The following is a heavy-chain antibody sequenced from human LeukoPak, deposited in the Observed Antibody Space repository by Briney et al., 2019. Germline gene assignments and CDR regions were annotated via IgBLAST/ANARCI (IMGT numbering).Heavy chain of an antibody. CDR3: VKDRRNPYRPEGPFDP. Sequence: GGSLRLSCAASGFSFSSYGMHWVRQAPGKGLEWVSGINWNSASTGYADSVKGRFTISRDNVMNSLYLQMNSLRPEDTALYYCVKDRRNPYRPEGPFDPWGQGTLVTVSS. CDR1: GFSFSSYG. V-gene: IGHV3-9*01. J-gene: IGHJ5*02. D-gene: IGHD1-14*01. CDR2: INWNSAST.